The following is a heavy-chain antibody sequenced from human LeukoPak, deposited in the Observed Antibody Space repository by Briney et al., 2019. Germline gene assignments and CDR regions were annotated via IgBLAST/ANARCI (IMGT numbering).Heavy chain of an antibody. V-gene: IGHV3-23*01. J-gene: IGHJ2*01. Sequence: GGSLRLSCAASGFTFSSHDMSWVRQAPGKGLEWVSAISGSGGSTYYADSVKGRFTISRDNSKNTLYLQMNSLRAEDTAVYYCAKDGEEQWLVPNWYFDLWGRGTLVTVSS. D-gene: IGHD6-19*01. CDR2: ISGSGGST. CDR3: AKDGEEQWLVPNWYFDL. CDR1: GFTFSSHD.